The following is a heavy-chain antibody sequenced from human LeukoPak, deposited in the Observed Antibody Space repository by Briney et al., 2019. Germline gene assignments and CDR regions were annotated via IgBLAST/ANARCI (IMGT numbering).Heavy chain of an antibody. Sequence: GGSLRLSCAASGFTVSNNYMSWVRQAPGKGLDWVSIIYRGGSTYYADSVKDRFAISRDNSKNTVYLQMNSLRAEDTAVYYCAGSYVSRSFDYWGQGTLVTVSS. D-gene: IGHD3-16*01. CDR2: IYRGGST. J-gene: IGHJ4*02. CDR1: GFTVSNNY. V-gene: IGHV3-66*01. CDR3: AGSYVSRSFDY.